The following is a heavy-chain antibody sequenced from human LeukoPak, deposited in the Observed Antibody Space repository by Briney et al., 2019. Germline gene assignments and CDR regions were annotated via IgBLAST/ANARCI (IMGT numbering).Heavy chain of an antibody. CDR1: GFTFSSFG. D-gene: IGHD2-15*01. V-gene: IGHV3-30*18. J-gene: IGHJ4*02. Sequence: GGSLRLSCAASGFTFSSFGMHWVRQAPGKGLEWVAVISYDGGKKFYADSVKGRFTISRDNSKNTLYVQMNSLRAEDTAVYYCTKDSVAGEYCNAGSCYQIDSWGQGTLVTVSS. CDR2: ISYDGGKK. CDR3: TKDSVAGEYCNAGSCYQIDS.